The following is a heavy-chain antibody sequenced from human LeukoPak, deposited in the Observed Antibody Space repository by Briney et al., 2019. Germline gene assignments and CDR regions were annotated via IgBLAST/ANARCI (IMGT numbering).Heavy chain of an antibody. V-gene: IGHV3-23*01. J-gene: IGHJ4*02. CDR1: GFTFSTNA. CDR3: AKEQNSKGYYDY. D-gene: IGHD4-23*01. CDR2: ISGSGDRT. Sequence: GGSLRLSCAASGFTFSTNAMTWVRQAPGKGLEWVSAISGSGDRTYYADSVKGRFTISRDNSKKPLFLQVNSLRAEDTAVYYCAKEQNSKGYYDYWGLGTLVTVSS.